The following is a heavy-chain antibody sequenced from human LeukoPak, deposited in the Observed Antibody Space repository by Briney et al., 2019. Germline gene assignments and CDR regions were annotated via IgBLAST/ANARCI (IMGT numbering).Heavy chain of an antibody. CDR1: GFTFSSNW. CDR2: ISTDARTI. D-gene: IGHD6-13*01. V-gene: IGHV3-74*01. CDR3: VRGQATAWGLDY. Sequence: PAGGSLRLSCAASGFTFSSNWMHWVHQAPGKGLVWVSHISTDARTITYADFVKGRFTISRDNAKNTVYLQMNSLRAEDTALYYCVRGQATAWGLDYWGQGTLVTVSS. J-gene: IGHJ4*02.